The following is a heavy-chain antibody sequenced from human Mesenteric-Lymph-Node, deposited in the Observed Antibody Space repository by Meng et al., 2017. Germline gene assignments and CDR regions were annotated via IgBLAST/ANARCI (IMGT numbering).Heavy chain of an antibody. CDR2: IYYSGST. CDR1: GGSISSYY. D-gene: IGHD3-10*01. Sequence: VHRTDSAPGLAKPSDTLSLTCTVSGGSISSYYWSWIRQPPGKRLEWIGHIYYSGSTNYNPSLKSRVTISVDTSKNQFSLKLSSVTATDTAVYYCARQSGYFDYWGQGTLVTVSS. CDR3: ARQSGYFDY. V-gene: IGHV4-59*08. J-gene: IGHJ4*02.